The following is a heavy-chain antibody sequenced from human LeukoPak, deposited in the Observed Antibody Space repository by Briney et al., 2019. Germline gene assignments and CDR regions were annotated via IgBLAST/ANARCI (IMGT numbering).Heavy chain of an antibody. V-gene: IGHV1-3*01. D-gene: IGHD2-21*01. CDR2: INAGNGDT. CDR1: GYPFTNYV. CDR3: ARDDCGDTCYPGGY. Sequence: GASVKVSFKASGYPFTNYVLHWVRPAPGQRPEWMGWINAGNGDTKYSQNFQGRVTITRDTSASKASMELSSLTSEDTALYYCARDDCGDTCYPGGYWGQGTLVTVSS. J-gene: IGHJ4*02.